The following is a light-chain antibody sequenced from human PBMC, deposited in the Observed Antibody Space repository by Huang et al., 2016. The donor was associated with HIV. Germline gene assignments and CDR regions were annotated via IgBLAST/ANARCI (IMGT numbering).Light chain of an antibody. CDR2: STS. CDR3: QQTYSTPKT. V-gene: IGKV1-39*01. CDR1: QRISSY. Sequence: DIQMTQSPSSLSASVGDRVTITCRTSQRISSYLHWFQQKPGNAPKLLIHSTSSLQGGVSSRFSGSGSGTHFTLTINSLQPEDSATYYCQQTYSTPKTFGQGTKLEIK. J-gene: IGKJ2*01.